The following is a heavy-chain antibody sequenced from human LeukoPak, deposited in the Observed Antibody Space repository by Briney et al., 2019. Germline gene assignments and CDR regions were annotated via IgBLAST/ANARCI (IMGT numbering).Heavy chain of an antibody. CDR2: MNPNSGNT. Sequence: ASVKVSCKASGYTFTSYGISWVRQAPGQGLEWMGWMNPNSGNTGYAQNFQGRVTMTRNTSISTAYMELSSLRSEDTAVYYCARGLARTSMVTRGGVRFDYWGQGTLVTVSS. J-gene: IGHJ4*02. V-gene: IGHV1-8*02. D-gene: IGHD5-18*01. CDR1: GYTFTSYG. CDR3: ARGLARTSMVTRGGVRFDY.